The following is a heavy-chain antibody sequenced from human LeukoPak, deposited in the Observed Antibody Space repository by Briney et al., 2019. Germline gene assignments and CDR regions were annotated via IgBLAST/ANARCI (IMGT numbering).Heavy chain of an antibody. CDR3: GKAFPPLRVAAAGDY. V-gene: IGHV3-21*06. J-gene: IGHJ4*02. CDR2: ISYMGDHR. CDR1: GFTFSDCD. D-gene: IGHD6-25*01. Sequence: GGSLRLSCTASGFTFSDCDMNWSRQAPGKGLQWVSSISYMGDHRYYADSAKGRFTISRDNAKNSLYLQMDNLRADDTAVYYCGKAFPPLRVAAAGDYWGQGTLVTVSS.